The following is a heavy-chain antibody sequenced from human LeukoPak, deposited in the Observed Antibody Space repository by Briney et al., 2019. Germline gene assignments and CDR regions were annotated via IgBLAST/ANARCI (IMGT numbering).Heavy chain of an antibody. CDR1: GFTFSSYS. CDR3: ARDVSTAVAGDY. J-gene: IGHJ4*02. V-gene: IGHV3-21*01. CDR2: ISSSSSYI. Sequence: GGSLRLSCAASGFTFSSYSMNWVRQAPGKGLEWVSSISSSSSYIYYADSVKGRFTISRDNAKNSLYLQMNSLRAEDTAVYYCARDVSTAVAGDYWGQGTLVTVSS. D-gene: IGHD6-19*01.